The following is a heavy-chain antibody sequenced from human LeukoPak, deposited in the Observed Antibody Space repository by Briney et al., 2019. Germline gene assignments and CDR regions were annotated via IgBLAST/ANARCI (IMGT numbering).Heavy chain of an antibody. Sequence: GGSLRLSCAASGFTFSSYWMHWVCQAPGKGLVWVSRINSDGSSTSYADSVKGRFTISRDNAKNTLYLQMNSLRAEDTAVYYCARDQVVPAAMLGYYYYGMDVWGQGTTVTVSS. CDR1: GFTFSSYW. CDR3: ARDQVVPAAMLGYYYYGMDV. J-gene: IGHJ6*02. D-gene: IGHD2-2*01. V-gene: IGHV3-74*01. CDR2: INSDGSST.